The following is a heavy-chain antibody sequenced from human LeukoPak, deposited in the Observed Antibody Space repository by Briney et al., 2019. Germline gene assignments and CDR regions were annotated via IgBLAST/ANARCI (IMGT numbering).Heavy chain of an antibody. J-gene: IGHJ4*02. V-gene: IGHV3-23*01. CDR1: GFTFSTYA. D-gene: IGHD3-10*01. Sequence: GGSLRLSRAASGFTFSTYAMSWVRQAPGKGLEWVSATSGSGISTFYADSVKGRFILSRDNSKSILYLQMNNLKVEDTAVYFCAKLATNYGSGSLYFDHWGQGTLVTVSS. CDR2: TSGSGIST. CDR3: AKLATNYGSGSLYFDH.